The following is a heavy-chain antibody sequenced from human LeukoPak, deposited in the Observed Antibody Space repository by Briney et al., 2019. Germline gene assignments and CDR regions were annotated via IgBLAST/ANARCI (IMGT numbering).Heavy chain of an antibody. CDR3: ARVTATTPFDC. V-gene: IGHV4-4*02. J-gene: IGHJ4*02. Sequence: SETLSLTCTVSGGSITSNSWWSWVRQPPGKGLEWTGEISHSGRSNYNPSFESRVTISIDNSNNHFSLEVTSVTAADTAVYFCARVTATTPFDCWGQGTLVTVSS. CDR2: ISHSGRS. D-gene: IGHD1-20*01. CDR1: GGSITSNSW.